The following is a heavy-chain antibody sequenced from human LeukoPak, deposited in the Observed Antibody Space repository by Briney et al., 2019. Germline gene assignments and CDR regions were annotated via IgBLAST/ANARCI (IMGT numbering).Heavy chain of an antibody. CDR1: GYTFTGYY. D-gene: IGHD3-3*01. J-gene: IGHJ4*02. CDR2: INPNSGGT. V-gene: IGHV1-2*06. CDR3: ARGAIRIPTYDLWSGSGEEVGYFDY. Sequence: ASVKVSCKASGYTFTGYYMHWVRQAPGQGLEWMGRINPNSGGTNYAQKFQGRVTMTRDTSISTAYMELSRLRSDDTAVYYCARGAIRIPTYDLWSGSGEEVGYFDYWGQGTLVTVSS.